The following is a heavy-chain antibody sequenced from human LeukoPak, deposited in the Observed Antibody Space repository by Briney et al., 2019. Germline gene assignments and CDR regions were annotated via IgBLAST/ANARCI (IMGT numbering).Heavy chain of an antibody. Sequence: ASVKVSCKASGYTFTGYYIHWVRQAPGQGLEWMGWINPNAGGTKYAQKFQGRVTVTGDTSINTAYMELSRLKSDDTAVYFCARDPYYTNSFDYWGQGTLVTVSS. D-gene: IGHD2/OR15-2a*01. CDR3: ARDPYYTNSFDY. V-gene: IGHV1-2*02. J-gene: IGHJ4*02. CDR2: INPNAGGT. CDR1: GYTFTGYY.